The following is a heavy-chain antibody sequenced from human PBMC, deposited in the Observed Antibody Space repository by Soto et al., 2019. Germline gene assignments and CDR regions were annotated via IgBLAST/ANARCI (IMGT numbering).Heavy chain of an antibody. CDR2: IYYSGST. V-gene: IGHV4-31*03. J-gene: IGHJ4*02. Sequence: PSETLSLTCTVSGGSISSGGYYWSWIRQHPGKGLEWIGYIYYSGSTYYNPSLKSRVTISVDTSKNQFSLKLSSVTAADKAVYYCARVAAENERTGGAIDYWGQGTLVTVSS. CDR1: GGSISSGGYY. D-gene: IGHD7-27*01. CDR3: ARVAAENERTGGAIDY.